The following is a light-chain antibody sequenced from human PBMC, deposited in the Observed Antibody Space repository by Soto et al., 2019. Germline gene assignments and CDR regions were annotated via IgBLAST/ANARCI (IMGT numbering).Light chain of an antibody. V-gene: IGKV1-39*01. CDR3: QQSYSTPLA. Sequence: DIQMTQSPSSLSASVGDVVNITCRASQSISKYIYWYQQKPGKAPKLLIYATSSLESGVSPRFSGSGSGTEFTVTISSLQPEDSASYFCQQSYSTPLAFGGGTKVEVK. J-gene: IGKJ4*01. CDR1: QSISKY. CDR2: ATS.